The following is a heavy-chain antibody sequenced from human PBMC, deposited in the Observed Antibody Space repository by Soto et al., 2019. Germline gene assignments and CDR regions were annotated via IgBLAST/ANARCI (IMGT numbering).Heavy chain of an antibody. J-gene: IGHJ5*02. D-gene: IGHD3-16*01. CDR2: IIPIFGTA. CDR3: ARDRGGSGLDWFDP. CDR1: GGTFSSFA. Sequence: QVQLVQSGAEVKKPGSSVKGSCKASGGTFSSFAISWVREAPGQGLEWMGGIIPIFGTANYAQKFQGRVTITADASTITADVEPSSLRSEATAVYYCARDRGGSGLDWFDPWGQGTLVTVSS. V-gene: IGHV1-69*12.